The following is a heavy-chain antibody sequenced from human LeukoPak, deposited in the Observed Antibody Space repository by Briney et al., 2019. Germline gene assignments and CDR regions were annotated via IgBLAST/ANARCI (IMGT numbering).Heavy chain of an antibody. CDR3: VRRGSKTYDFDY. CDR2: IWSDGSQK. Sequence: PGGSLRLSCAASGFTFSSYGMHWVRQAPGKGLEWLAVIWSDGSQKYYADSVKGRFTISRDNSKETLDLQMNSLRAEDTALYYCVRRGSKTYDFDYWGQGTLVIVSP. CDR1: GFTFSSYG. J-gene: IGHJ4*02. V-gene: IGHV3-33*08. D-gene: IGHD3-16*01.